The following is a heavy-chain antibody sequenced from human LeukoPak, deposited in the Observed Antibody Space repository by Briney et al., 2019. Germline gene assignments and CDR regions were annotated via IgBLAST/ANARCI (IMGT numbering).Heavy chain of an antibody. CDR2: ISHDGSNK. Sequence: PGGSLRLSCAASGFAFGRSAMHWVRQAPGKGLEWVALISHDGSNKYYADSVKGRFTISRGNSKNTLYLQMNSLRAEDTAVYYCAREAHDYGVYFDYWGQGTLVTVSS. D-gene: IGHD4-17*01. V-gene: IGHV3-30*14. J-gene: IGHJ4*02. CDR3: AREAHDYGVYFDY. CDR1: GFAFGRSA.